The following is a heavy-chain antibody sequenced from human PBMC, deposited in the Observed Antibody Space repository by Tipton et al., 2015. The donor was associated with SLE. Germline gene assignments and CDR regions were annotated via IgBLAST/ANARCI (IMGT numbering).Heavy chain of an antibody. CDR1: GASISRSSYH. V-gene: IGHV4-39*07. CDR3: ARDTGAIDY. J-gene: IGHJ4*02. CDR2: IYYSGST. Sequence: TLSLTCNVSGASISRSSYHWGWIRQPPGKGLEWIGSIYYSGSTNYNPSLKSRVTISVDTSKNQFSLKLSSVTAADTAVYYCARDTGAIDYWGQGTLVTVSS.